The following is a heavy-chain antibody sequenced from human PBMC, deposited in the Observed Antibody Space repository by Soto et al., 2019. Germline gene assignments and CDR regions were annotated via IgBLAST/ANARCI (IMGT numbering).Heavy chain of an antibody. V-gene: IGHV3-23*01. CDR1: GFTCTYYD. J-gene: IGHJ4*02. D-gene: IGHD2-2*01. CDR3: AKDRDYPRDQFHY. CDR2: ISANGQGI. Sequence: GALRLSCTASGFTCTYYDFSWVRQAPGKGLDWVSAISANGQGIYYADSVRGRFTISRDNSKNTVFLHMDSLRAEDTAVYYCAKDRDYPRDQFHYWGQGSLVTVSS.